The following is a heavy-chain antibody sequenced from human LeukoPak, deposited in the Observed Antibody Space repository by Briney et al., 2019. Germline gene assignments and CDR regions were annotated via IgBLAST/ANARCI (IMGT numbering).Heavy chain of an antibody. V-gene: IGHV1-69*04. CDR1: GGTFSSYA. Sequence: EASVKVSCKASGGTFSSYAISWVRQAPGQGLEWMGRIIPIFGIANYAQKFQGRVTITADKSTSTAYMELSSLRSEDTAVYYCARHTLLVPAATDDWFDPWGQGTTVIVSS. J-gene: IGHJ5*01. CDR2: IIPIFGIA. D-gene: IGHD2-2*01. CDR3: ARHTLLVPAATDDWFDP.